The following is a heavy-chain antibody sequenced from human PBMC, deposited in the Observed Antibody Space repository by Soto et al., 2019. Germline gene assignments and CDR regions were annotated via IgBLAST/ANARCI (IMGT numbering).Heavy chain of an antibody. D-gene: IGHD3-16*01. CDR2: TSYDGSDK. J-gene: IGHJ1*01. CDR1: GFTFRSYV. V-gene: IGHV3-30*19. Sequence: QVQLVESGGGVVQPGTSLRVSCVGSGFTFRSYVIHWVRQPPGKGLEWVALTSYDGSDKYYDDSMRGRFTISRDNSRNTVDLQMDSLRLEDTALYYCARWGTTGGLDVWGQGTLVSVSS. CDR3: ARWGTTGGLDV.